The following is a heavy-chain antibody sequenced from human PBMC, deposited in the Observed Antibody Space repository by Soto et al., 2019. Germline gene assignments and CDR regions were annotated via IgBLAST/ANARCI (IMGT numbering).Heavy chain of an antibody. V-gene: IGHV3-7*01. Sequence: PGGSLRLSCAASGFIFSDYWMSWVRQAPGKGLEWVATIRQDGSEKHHVDYVKGRFTMSRDNAKNSLFLQMSSLRAEDTAVYYCARGCARASCPYYMEVWGKGTTVTVSS. CDR3: ARGCARASCPYYMEV. CDR2: IRQDGSEK. J-gene: IGHJ6*03. CDR1: GFIFSDYW. D-gene: IGHD2-2*01.